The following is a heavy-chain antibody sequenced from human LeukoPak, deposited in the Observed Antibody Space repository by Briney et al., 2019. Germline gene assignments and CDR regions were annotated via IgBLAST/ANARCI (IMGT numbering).Heavy chain of an antibody. CDR3: ARDQDYYGMDG. CDR1: GGSISSYY. Sequence: SETLSLTCTVSGGSISSYYWSWIRQPPGKGLEWIGYIYYSGSTNYNPSLKSRVTISVDTSKNQFSLKLSSVTAADTAVYYCARDQDYYGMDGWGQGTTVNVSS. CDR2: IYYSGST. V-gene: IGHV4-59*01. J-gene: IGHJ6*02.